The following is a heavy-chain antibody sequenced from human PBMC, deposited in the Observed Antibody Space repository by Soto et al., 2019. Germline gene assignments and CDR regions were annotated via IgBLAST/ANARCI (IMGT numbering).Heavy chain of an antibody. Sequence: PGGSLRLSCAASGFTFSSCGMHWVRQAPGKGLEWVAVISYDGSNKYYADSVKGRFTISRDNSKNTLYLQMNSLRAEDTAVYYCAKDPLRYGSGSYGKDWFDPWGQGTLVTVSS. D-gene: IGHD3-10*01. J-gene: IGHJ5*02. CDR1: GFTFSSCG. CDR2: ISYDGSNK. CDR3: AKDPLRYGSGSYGKDWFDP. V-gene: IGHV3-30*18.